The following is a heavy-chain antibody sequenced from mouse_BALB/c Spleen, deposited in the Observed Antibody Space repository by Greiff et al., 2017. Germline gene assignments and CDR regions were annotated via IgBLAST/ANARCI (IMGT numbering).Heavy chain of an antibody. V-gene: IGHV1-15*01. D-gene: IGHD1-1*01. CDR1: GYTFTDYE. CDR2: IGPETGGT. Sequence: QVQLQQSGAELVRPGASVTLSCKASGYTFTDYEMHWVKQTPVHGLEWIGAIGPETGGTAYNQKFKGKATLTADKSSSTAYMKLRSLTSEDSAVYYCTRLLRTVFAYWGQGTLVTVSA. J-gene: IGHJ3*01. CDR3: TRLLRTVFAY.